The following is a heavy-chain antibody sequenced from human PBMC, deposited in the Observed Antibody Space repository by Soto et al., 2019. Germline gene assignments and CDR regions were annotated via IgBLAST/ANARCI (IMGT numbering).Heavy chain of an antibody. D-gene: IGHD6-6*01. CDR3: ATPRGDSSSSFDY. CDR2: IVVGSGNT. CDR1: GFTFTSSS. Sequence: ASVKVSCKASGFTFTSSSVQWVRQARGQRLEWIGWIVVGSGNTNYAQKFHGRVTITRDMSTSTAYMELSSLRSEDTAVYYCATPRGDSSSSFDYWGQGTLVTVSS. J-gene: IGHJ4*02. V-gene: IGHV1-58*01.